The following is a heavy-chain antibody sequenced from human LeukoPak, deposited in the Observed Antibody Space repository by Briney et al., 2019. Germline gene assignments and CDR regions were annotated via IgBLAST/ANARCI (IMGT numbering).Heavy chain of an antibody. Sequence: PSETLSLTCTVSGGSISSYYWNWIRQPAGKGLEWIGRLYTSGNTDYNPSLKSRVTLSRDTSKNQFSLRLNSVTAADTAVYYCARTWEDAFDIWGQGTLVTVSS. CDR2: LYTSGNT. J-gene: IGHJ3*02. CDR3: ARTWEDAFDI. V-gene: IGHV4-4*07. D-gene: IGHD1-26*01. CDR1: GGSISSYY.